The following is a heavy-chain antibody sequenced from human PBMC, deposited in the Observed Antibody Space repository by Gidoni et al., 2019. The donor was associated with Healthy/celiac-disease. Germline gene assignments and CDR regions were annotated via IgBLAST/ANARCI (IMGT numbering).Heavy chain of an antibody. D-gene: IGHD1-26*01. V-gene: IGHV3-11*06. CDR3: ARALYSGSYYYYGMDV. J-gene: IGHJ6*02. Sequence: QVQLVESGGGLVKPGGSLRLSCAASGFTFSDYYMSWIRQAPGKGLEWVSYISSSSSYTNYADSVKGRFTISRDNAKNSLYLQMNSLRAEDTAVYYCARALYSGSYYYYGMDVWGQGTTVTVSS. CDR1: GFTFSDYY. CDR2: ISSSSSYT.